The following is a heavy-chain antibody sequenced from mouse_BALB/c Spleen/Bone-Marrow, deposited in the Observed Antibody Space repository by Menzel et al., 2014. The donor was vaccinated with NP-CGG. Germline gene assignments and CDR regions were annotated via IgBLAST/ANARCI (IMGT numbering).Heavy chain of an antibody. Sequence: EVQLQESGAELVKPGAAVKLSCTGSGFNIKDTYMHWVKQRPEQGLEWIGRIDPANGNTKYDPKFQGKATITADTSSNTAYLQFSSLTSEDTAVYYCASYYYGYYFDYWGQGTTLTVSS. J-gene: IGHJ2*01. D-gene: IGHD1-1*01. CDR1: GFNIKDTY. CDR3: ASYYYGYYFDY. V-gene: IGHV14-3*02. CDR2: IDPANGNT.